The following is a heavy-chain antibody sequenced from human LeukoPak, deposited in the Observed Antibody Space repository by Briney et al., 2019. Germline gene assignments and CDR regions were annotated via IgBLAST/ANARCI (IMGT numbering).Heavy chain of an antibody. Sequence: SETLSLTCAVYGGSFSGYYWSWIRQPPGKGLEWIGEINHSGSTNYNPSLKSRVTISVDTSKNQFSLKLSSVTAADTAVYYCARSPSSGYYRFNYWGQGTLVTVSS. D-gene: IGHD3-22*01. CDR1: GGSFSGYY. CDR2: INHSGST. CDR3: ARSPSSGYYRFNY. J-gene: IGHJ4*02. V-gene: IGHV4-34*01.